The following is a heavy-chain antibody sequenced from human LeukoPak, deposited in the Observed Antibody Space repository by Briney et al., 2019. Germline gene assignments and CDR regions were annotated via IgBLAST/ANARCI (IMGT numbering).Heavy chain of an antibody. CDR3: ARYYYDRSDSYSFDY. J-gene: IGHJ4*02. CDR1: GGSISGYY. Sequence: PSETLSLTCTVSGGSISGYYWSWIRQPPGKGLEWIGYIFSSGGTNYNPSLKSRVTISEDTSVNQFSLKLSSVTAADTAVYYCARYYYDRSDSYSFDYWGQGTLVTVSS. CDR2: IFSSGGT. D-gene: IGHD3-22*01. V-gene: IGHV4-59*08.